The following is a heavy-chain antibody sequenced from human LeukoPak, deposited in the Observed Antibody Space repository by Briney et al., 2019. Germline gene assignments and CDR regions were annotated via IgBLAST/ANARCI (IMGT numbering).Heavy chain of an antibody. V-gene: IGHV4-34*01. CDR1: GGSFSGYY. CDR3: ARGPGYSSSWSLDY. J-gene: IGHJ4*02. D-gene: IGHD6-13*01. CDR2: ITHSGST. Sequence: PSETLSLTCAVYGGSFSGYYWSWIRQPPGKGLEWIGEITHSGSTNYKPSLKSRVTISVDTSKNQFSLKLSSVTAADTAVYYCARGPGYSSSWSLDYWGQGNLVTVSS.